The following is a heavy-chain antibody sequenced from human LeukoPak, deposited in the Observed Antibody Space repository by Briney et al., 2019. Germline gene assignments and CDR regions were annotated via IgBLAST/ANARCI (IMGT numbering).Heavy chain of an antibody. CDR2: ISGSGGST. D-gene: IGHD6-19*01. CDR3: AKGARIAVAGRGFDY. CDR1: GFTFSSYA. Sequence: GGSLRLSCAASGFTFSSYAMSWVRQAPGKGLEWVSAISGSGGSTYYADSVKGRFTISRDNSENTLYLQMNSLRAEDTAVYYCAKGARIAVAGRGFDYWGQGTLVTVSS. V-gene: IGHV3-23*01. J-gene: IGHJ4*02.